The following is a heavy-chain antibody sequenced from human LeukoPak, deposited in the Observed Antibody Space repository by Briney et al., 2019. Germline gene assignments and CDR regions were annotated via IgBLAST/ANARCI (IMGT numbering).Heavy chain of an antibody. CDR2: IIPIFGTA. Sequence: GASVKVSCKASGGTFSSYAVSWVRQAPGQGLEWMGGIIPIFGTANYAQKFQGRVTITADESTSTAYMELSSLTSEDTALYFCAKGATVGKEALDIWGQGSLVTVSS. J-gene: IGHJ3*02. CDR1: GGTFSSYA. D-gene: IGHD1-14*01. V-gene: IGHV1-69*13. CDR3: AKGATVGKEALDI.